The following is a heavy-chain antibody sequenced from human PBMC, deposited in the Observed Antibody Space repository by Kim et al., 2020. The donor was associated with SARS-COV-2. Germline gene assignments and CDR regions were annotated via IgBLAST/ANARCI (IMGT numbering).Heavy chain of an antibody. CDR2: IYYSGST. D-gene: IGHD3-10*01. V-gene: IGHV4-30-4*01. J-gene: IGHJ2*01. Sequence: SETLSLTCTVSGGSISSGDYYWSWIRQPPGKGLEWIGYIYYSGSTYYNPSLKSRVTISVDTSKNQFSLKLSSVTAADTAVYYCARESELRPAYGNWYFDLWGRGTLVTVSS. CDR1: GGSISSGDYY. CDR3: ARESELRPAYGNWYFDL.